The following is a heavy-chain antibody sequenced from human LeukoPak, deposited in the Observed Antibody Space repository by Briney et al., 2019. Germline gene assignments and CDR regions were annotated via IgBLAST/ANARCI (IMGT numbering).Heavy chain of an antibody. CDR3: ARHRRSYSSGSHFDY. J-gene: IGHJ4*02. Sequence: GSLRLSCAASGFTFSNAWMSWVRQPPGKGLEWIGEINHSGSTNYNPSLKSRVTISVDTSKNQFSLKLSSVTAADTAVYYCARHRRSYSSGSHFDYWGQGTLVTVSS. CDR1: GFTFSNAW. V-gene: IGHV4-34*01. D-gene: IGHD6-19*01. CDR2: INHSGST.